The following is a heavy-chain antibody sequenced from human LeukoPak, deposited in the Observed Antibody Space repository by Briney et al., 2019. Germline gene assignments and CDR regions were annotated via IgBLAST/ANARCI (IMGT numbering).Heavy chain of an antibody. CDR3: AKIGWDDAFDI. CDR1: GFTFNSHG. CDR2: ISGSGGST. Sequence: PGGSLRLSCAASGFTFNSHGMNWVRQAPGKGLEWVSAISGSGGSTYYADSVKGRFTISRDNSKNTLYLQMNSLRAEDTALYYCAKIGWDDAFDIWGQGTMVTVSS. D-gene: IGHD6-19*01. J-gene: IGHJ3*02. V-gene: IGHV3-23*01.